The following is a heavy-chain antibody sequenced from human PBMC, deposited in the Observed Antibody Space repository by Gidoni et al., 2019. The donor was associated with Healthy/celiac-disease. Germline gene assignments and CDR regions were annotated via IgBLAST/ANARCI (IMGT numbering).Heavy chain of an antibody. J-gene: IGHJ4*02. CDR2: IDWDDDK. V-gene: IGHV2-70*01. Sequence: QVTLRESGRALVKPTETLTLTCTFSGLSLSTSGLWVSWIRQPPGKALEWLALIDWDDDKYYNTSLNTTLTIYKDTSNNQVVLTMTNMDPVHTATYYCARIVRGLVGATGAIDYWGQGTLVTVSS. D-gene: IGHD1-26*01. CDR1: GLSLSTSGLW. CDR3: ARIVRGLVGATGAIDY.